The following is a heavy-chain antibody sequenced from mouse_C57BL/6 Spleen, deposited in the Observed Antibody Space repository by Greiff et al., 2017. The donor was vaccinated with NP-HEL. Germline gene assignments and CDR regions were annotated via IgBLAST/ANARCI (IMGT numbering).Heavy chain of an antibody. CDR3: ARQGSSKYFDV. J-gene: IGHJ1*03. CDR1: GFTFSSYG. Sequence: EVKLMESGGDLVKPGGSLKLSCAASGFTFSSYGMSWVRQTPDKRLEWVATISSGGSYTYYPDSVKGRFTISRDNAKNTLYLQMSSLKSEDTAMYYCARQGSSKYFDVWGTGTTVTVSS. CDR2: ISSGGSYT. V-gene: IGHV5-6*01. D-gene: IGHD1-1*01.